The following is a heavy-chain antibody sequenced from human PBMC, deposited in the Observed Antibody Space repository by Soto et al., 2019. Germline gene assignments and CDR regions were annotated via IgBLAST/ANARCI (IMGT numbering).Heavy chain of an antibody. CDR3: ARDCIELDIVAGDAKLRYFDY. CDR1: GSTFSSYA. CDR2: IIPIFGTA. V-gene: IGHV1-69*13. Sequence: SVKVSCKASGSTFSSYAISWVRQAPGQGLEWMGGIIPIFGTANYAQKFQGRVTITADESTSTAYMELSSLRSEDTAVYYCARDCIELDIVAGDAKLRYFDYWGQGTLVTVSS. J-gene: IGHJ4*02. D-gene: IGHD5-12*01.